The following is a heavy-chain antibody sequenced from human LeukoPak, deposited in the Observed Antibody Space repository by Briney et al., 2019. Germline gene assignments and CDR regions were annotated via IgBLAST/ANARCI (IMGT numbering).Heavy chain of an antibody. CDR2: LNPNSGNT. J-gene: IGHJ6*03. V-gene: IGHV1-8*03. CDR1: GYAFTSYD. Sequence: GASVKVSCKASGYAFTSYDISWVRQATGQGLEWMGWLNPNSGNTGYAQKFQGRVTITRNTSISTAYMELSSLRSEDTAVYYCARARYYDFWSGSSHYYYYYYMDVWGKGTTVTVSS. D-gene: IGHD3-3*01. CDR3: ARARYYDFWSGSSHYYYYYYMDV.